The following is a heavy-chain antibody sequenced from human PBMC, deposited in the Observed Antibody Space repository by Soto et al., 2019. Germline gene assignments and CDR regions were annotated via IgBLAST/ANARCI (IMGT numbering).Heavy chain of an antibody. Sequence: ASVKVSCKACGYTFTGYYMHWVRQAPGQGLEWMGWINPNSGGTNYAQKFQGWVTMTRDTSISTAYMELSRLRSDDTAVYYCAREWGTYYYYGMDVWGQGTTLTVSS. CDR2: INPNSGGT. J-gene: IGHJ6*02. D-gene: IGHD3-16*01. V-gene: IGHV1-2*04. CDR1: GYTFTGYY. CDR3: AREWGTYYYYGMDV.